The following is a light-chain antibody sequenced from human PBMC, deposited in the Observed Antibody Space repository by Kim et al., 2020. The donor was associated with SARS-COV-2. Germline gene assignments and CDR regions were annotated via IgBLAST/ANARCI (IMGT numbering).Light chain of an antibody. V-gene: IGLV3-1*01. CDR1: KLGDKN. J-gene: IGLJ2*01. CDR3: QVWDRSTVV. CDR2: QDT. Sequence: SYELTQPPSVSVYPGQTASITCSGDKLGDKNVCWYQQKPGQSPVVVIYQDTKRSSGIPDRFSGSKSGNTATLTISGTQAMDEADYSCQVWDRSTVVFGGGTQLTVL.